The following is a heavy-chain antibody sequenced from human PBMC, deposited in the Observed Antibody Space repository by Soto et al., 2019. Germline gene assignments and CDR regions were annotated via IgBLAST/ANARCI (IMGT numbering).Heavy chain of an antibody. Sequence: GASVKVSCKASGYTFTSYGISWVRQAPGQGLEWMGWISAYNGNTNYAQKLQGRVTMTTDTSTSTAYMELRSLRSDGTAVYYCARDRALGYCSSTSCPAASDYWGQGTLVTVSS. CDR1: GYTFTSYG. CDR3: ARDRALGYCSSTSCPAASDY. D-gene: IGHD2-2*01. V-gene: IGHV1-18*01. CDR2: ISAYNGNT. J-gene: IGHJ4*02.